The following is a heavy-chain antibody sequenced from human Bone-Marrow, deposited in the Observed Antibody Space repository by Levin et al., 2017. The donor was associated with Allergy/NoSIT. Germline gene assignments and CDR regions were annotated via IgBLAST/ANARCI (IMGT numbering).Heavy chain of an antibody. Sequence: PGGSLRLSCAASGFSFSSYAMSWVRQAPGKGLEWVSAISGGGGSTYYADAVKGRLTIPRDNSKNTLYLQMNSLRVEDTALYYCAKAHIVVIPAAIRSFDYWGQGTLVTVSS. CDR3: AKAHIVVIPAAIRSFDY. CDR2: ISGGGGST. CDR1: GFSFSSYA. V-gene: IGHV3-23*01. J-gene: IGHJ4*02. D-gene: IGHD2-2*01.